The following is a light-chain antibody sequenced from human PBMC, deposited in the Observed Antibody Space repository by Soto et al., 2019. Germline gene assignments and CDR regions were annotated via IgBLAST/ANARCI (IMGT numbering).Light chain of an antibody. CDR1: QSVSNN. CDR3: QQRSNWPRT. J-gene: IGKJ2*01. CDR2: DAS. Sequence: EIVLTQSPATLSLSPGERATLSCRASQSVSNNLGWYQQEPGQAPRLLIYDASNRATDIPARFSGSGSGTDFTLTINSLEPEDFAVYYCQQRSNWPRTFGQGTKLEIK. V-gene: IGKV3-11*01.